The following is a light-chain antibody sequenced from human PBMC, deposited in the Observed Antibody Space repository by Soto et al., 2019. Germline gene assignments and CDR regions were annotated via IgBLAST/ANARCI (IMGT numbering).Light chain of an antibody. J-gene: IGKJ1*01. CDR1: QSISNY. V-gene: IGKV1-39*01. CDR2: AAS. Sequence: DIQMTQSPSSLSASVGDRVTITCRASQSISNYLNWNQQKPGKAPKLLIYAASSLQSGVPSRFSGSGSGTDFTLTISSLQPEDFATYYCQQSYSTPQTFGQGTKVEIK. CDR3: QQSYSTPQT.